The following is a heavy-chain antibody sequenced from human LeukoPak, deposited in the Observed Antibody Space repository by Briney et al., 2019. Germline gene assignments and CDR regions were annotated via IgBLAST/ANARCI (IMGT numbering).Heavy chain of an antibody. CDR3: ARIAAEKSNDRPAMEDY. D-gene: IGHD5-18*01. V-gene: IGHV1-69*04. J-gene: IGHJ4*02. Sequence: SVKVSCKASGGTFSSYAISWVRQAPGQGLEWMGRIIPILGIANYAQKFQGRVTITADKSTSTAYMKLSSLRSEDTAVYYCARIAAEKSNDRPAMEDYWGQGTLVTVSS. CDR2: IIPILGIA. CDR1: GGTFSSYA.